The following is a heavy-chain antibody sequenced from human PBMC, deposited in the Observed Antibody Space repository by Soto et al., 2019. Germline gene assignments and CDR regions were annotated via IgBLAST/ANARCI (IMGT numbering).Heavy chain of an antibody. CDR2: IKSKTDGGTT. Sequence: GGSLRLSCAASGFNFRDAWMSWVRQAPGKGLEWVGRIKSKTDGGTTDYTSPVKGRFTVSRDDSKNMVYLQMDSLKTADTAVYYVTTDPRHWGQGTLVTVSS. CDR1: GFNFRDAW. CDR3: TTDPRH. V-gene: IGHV3-15*01. J-gene: IGHJ4*02.